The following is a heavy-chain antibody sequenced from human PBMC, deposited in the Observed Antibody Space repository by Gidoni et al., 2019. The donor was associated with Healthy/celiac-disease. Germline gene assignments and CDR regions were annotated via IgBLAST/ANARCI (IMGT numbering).Heavy chain of an antibody. CDR2: ISSSSSYI. D-gene: IGHD6-13*01. J-gene: IGHJ3*02. V-gene: IGHV3-21*01. Sequence: EVQLVESGGGLVKPGGSLRLSCAASGFTFSSYSMNWVRQAPGKGLECVSSISSSSSYIYYADSVKGRFTISRDNAKNSLYLQMNSLRAEDTAVYYCARDSGIAAAGTRAFDIWGQGTMVTVSS. CDR1: GFTFSSYS. CDR3: ARDSGIAAAGTRAFDI.